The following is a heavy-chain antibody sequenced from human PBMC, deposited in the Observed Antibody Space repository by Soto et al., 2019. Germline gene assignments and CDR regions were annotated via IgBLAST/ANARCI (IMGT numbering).Heavy chain of an antibody. Sequence: QVQLQESGPGLVKPSQTLALTCTASGGSISSGGYYWSWLRQHPGNALECIGYIYYSASTYYNPSLMIRVTISVDTSEIQFSLKRSSVTAADTDVYYCARYGSGTYYPTTFDYWGQGTLVTVSS. D-gene: IGHD3-10*01. V-gene: IGHV4-31*03. J-gene: IGHJ4*02. CDR3: ARYGSGTYYPTTFDY. CDR2: IYYSAST. CDR1: GGSISSGGYY.